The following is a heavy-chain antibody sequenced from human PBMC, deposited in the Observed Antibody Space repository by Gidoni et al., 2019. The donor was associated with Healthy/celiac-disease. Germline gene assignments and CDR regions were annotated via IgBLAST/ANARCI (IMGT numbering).Heavy chain of an antibody. CDR1: GGSISSYY. CDR3: ARDWGAMAFDY. J-gene: IGHJ4*02. D-gene: IGHD5-18*01. V-gene: IGHV4-59*01. CDR2: IYYSGST. Sequence: QLQLQESGPGLVKPSETLSLTCPFSGGSISSYYWSWIRQPQGKGLEWIGYIYYSGSTNYNPSLKSRVTISVDTSKNQFSMKLSSVTAADTAVDYCARDWGAMAFDYWGQGTLVTVSS.